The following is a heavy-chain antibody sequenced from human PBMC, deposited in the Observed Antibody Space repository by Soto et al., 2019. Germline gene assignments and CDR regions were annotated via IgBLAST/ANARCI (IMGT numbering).Heavy chain of an antibody. D-gene: IGHD5-12*01. J-gene: IGHJ4*02. CDR3: ARPVEMATISRSYLFY. CDR1: GGTFSSYA. CDR2: IIPIFGTG. V-gene: IGHV1-69*13. Sequence: SVKVSCKASGGTFSSYAISWVRQAPGQGLEWMGGIIPIFGTGNYAQKFQGRVTITADESTSTAYLDLSGLRPEDTAVYYCARPVEMATISRSYLFYWGQGTLVTVSS.